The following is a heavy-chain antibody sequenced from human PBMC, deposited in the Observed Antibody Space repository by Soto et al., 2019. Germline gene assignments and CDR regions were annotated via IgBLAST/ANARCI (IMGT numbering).Heavy chain of an antibody. CDR1: EGSIWSHTR. D-gene: IGHD2-15*01. CDR3: GSRVEDISNDYYGMDV. J-gene: IGHJ6*02. V-gene: IGHV4-4*02. CDR2: IHHRDSS. Sequence: SQSSAVCEGSIWSHTRWFWVSRAPGKGLAWIGEIHHRDSSKFTPPLKSRLTISADRSKNEFSLNVKSVTVADTAVYYCGSRVEDISNDYYGMDVWGQRTTVTVSS.